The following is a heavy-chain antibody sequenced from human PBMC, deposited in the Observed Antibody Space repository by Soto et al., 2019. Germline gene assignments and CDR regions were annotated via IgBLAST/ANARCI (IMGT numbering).Heavy chain of an antibody. CDR2: IYHTGNI. Sequence: SETLSLTCAVSGGSLSNGGFSWSWIRKAPGKGLGWVAYIYHTGNILYNPSLRSRVTLSVDLSQKQVSPNLTSVAAADTAVYYCSRSYSSYVFYWFDLWGQGTLVPVSS. CDR3: SRSYSSYVFYWFDL. J-gene: IGHJ5*02. D-gene: IGHD6-6*01. V-gene: IGHV4-30-2*02. CDR1: GGSLSNGGFS.